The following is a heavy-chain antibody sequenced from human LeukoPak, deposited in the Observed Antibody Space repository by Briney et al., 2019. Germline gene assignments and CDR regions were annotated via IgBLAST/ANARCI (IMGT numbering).Heavy chain of an antibody. CDR1: GFTFSSYA. CDR2: ISGSGGST. CDR3: AKPILTAFGYFDY. D-gene: IGHD3-9*01. J-gene: IGHJ4*02. V-gene: IGHV3-23*01. Sequence: AGGSLRLSCAASGFTFSSYAMSWVRQAPGKGLEWVSAISGSGGSTFYADSVKGRFTISRDNSKNTLYLQTNSLRAEDTAVYYCAKPILTAFGYFDYWGQGTLVTVSS.